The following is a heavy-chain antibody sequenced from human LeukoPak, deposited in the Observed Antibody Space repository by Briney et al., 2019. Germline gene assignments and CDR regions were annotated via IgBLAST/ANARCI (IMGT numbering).Heavy chain of an antibody. CDR2: IYYSGST. J-gene: IGHJ3*02. Sequence: SETLSLTCTVSGGSISSYYWSWIRQPPGKGLEWIGYIYYSGSTSYNPSLKSRVTISVDTSKNQFSLKLSSVTAADTAVYYCARGPESRTSDAFDIWGQGTMVTVSS. D-gene: IGHD1-14*01. CDR1: GGSISSYY. V-gene: IGHV4-59*01. CDR3: ARGPESRTSDAFDI.